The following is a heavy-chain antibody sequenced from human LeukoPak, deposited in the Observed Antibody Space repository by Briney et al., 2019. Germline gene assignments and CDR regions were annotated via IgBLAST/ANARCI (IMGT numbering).Heavy chain of an antibody. Sequence: GGSLRLSCAASGFTFSSYAMHWVRQAPGKGLVCVAVISYDGSNKYYADSVKGRFTISRDNSKNTLYLQMNSLTAEDTAVYYCAREGREGQYCSGGSCPWGNWFAPWGQGTLVTVSS. CDR3: AREGREGQYCSGGSCPWGNWFAP. CDR2: ISYDGSNK. D-gene: IGHD2-15*01. CDR1: GFTFSSYA. V-gene: IGHV3-30-3*01. J-gene: IGHJ5*02.